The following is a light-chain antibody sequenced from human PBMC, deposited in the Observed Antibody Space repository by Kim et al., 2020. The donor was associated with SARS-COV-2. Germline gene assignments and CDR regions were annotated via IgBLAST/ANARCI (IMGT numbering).Light chain of an antibody. J-gene: IGKJ2*01. CDR1: QTIGTD. CDR3: EQSHSTHT. V-gene: IGKV1-39*01. Sequence: LSDSVGDSLTLTCPSSQTIGTDLNWYQQKPGAAPKLLIYAASSLQTGVPSRFSGSGSGTDFTLTISSLQPEDFATYYCEQSHSTHTFGQGTKLEI. CDR2: AAS.